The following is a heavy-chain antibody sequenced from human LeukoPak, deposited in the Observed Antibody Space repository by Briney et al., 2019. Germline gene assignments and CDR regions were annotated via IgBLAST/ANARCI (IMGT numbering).Heavy chain of an antibody. CDR3: ARDRGDV. CDR2: ISAYNGNT. D-gene: IGHD3-10*01. CDR1: GGTFSSYA. J-gene: IGHJ6*04. V-gene: IGHV1-18*01. Sequence: ASVKVSCKASGGTFSSYAISWVRQAPGQGLEWMGWISAYNGNTNYAQKLQGRVTMTRDMSTSTVYMELSSLRSEDTAVYYCARDRGDVWGKGTTVTVSS.